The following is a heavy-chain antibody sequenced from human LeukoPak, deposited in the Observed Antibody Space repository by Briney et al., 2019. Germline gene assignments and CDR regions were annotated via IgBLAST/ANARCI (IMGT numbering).Heavy chain of an antibody. J-gene: IGHJ4*02. CDR2: IYYSGSS. CDR3: ARNRDGYNSFDY. V-gene: IGHV4-31*03. Sequence: PSETLSLTCTVSGGSINNGGYYWSWIRQHPGKGLEWIRYIYYSGSSYYNPSLRSRVTISVDTSKNHFSLKLSSVTAADTAVYYCARNRDGYNSFDYWGQGTLVTVSS. D-gene: IGHD5-24*01. CDR1: GGSINNGGYY.